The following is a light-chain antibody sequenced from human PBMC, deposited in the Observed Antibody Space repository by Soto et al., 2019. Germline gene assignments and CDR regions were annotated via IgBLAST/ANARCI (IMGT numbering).Light chain of an antibody. Sequence: EIVLTQSPGTLSLSPGESATLSCRASRSLDSNTYLAWYQQKPGQAPRLLIYDASSRATGIPDRFSGSGSGTDFTLTIGRLEPGDFAVYYCLHYGGSPLTFGQGTRLEIK. V-gene: IGKV3-20*01. CDR1: RSLDSNTY. CDR3: LHYGGSPLT. CDR2: DAS. J-gene: IGKJ5*01.